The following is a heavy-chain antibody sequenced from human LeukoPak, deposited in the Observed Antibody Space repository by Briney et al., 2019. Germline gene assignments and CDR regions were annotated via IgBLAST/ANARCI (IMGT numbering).Heavy chain of an antibody. D-gene: IGHD6-19*01. CDR2: IYRSGLT. CDR1: GGSISSSNW. Sequence: SGTLSLTCAVSGGSISSSNWWTWARQPPGKGLEWLGEIYRSGLTNYNPSLKSRLTISVDTSKNQFSLKLTSLTAADTAVYYCARIAVAVSGTGYFDSWGPGSLVTVSS. CDR3: ARIAVAVSGTGYFDS. V-gene: IGHV4-4*02. J-gene: IGHJ4*02.